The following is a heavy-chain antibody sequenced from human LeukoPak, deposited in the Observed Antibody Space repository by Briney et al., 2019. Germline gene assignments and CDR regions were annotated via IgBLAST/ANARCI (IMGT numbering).Heavy chain of an antibody. CDR3: ARGKRGYSSSWYDY. V-gene: IGHV4-31*03. CDR1: GGSISSGGYY. Sequence: PSETLSLTCTVSGGSISSGGYYWNWIRQHPGKGLEWIGYIYHSGITNYNPSLKSRLTISEDTSKNQFSLRLTSVTAADTAVYYCARGKRGYSSSWYDYWGQGTLVTVSS. CDR2: IYHSGIT. D-gene: IGHD6-13*01. J-gene: IGHJ4*02.